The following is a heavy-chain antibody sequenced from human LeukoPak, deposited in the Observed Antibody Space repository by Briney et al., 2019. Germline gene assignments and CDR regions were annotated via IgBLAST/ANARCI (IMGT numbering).Heavy chain of an antibody. CDR1: SDSISNSAYH. J-gene: IGHJ5*02. CDR3: ARHYGP. V-gene: IGHV4-39*01. D-gene: IGHD3-10*01. Sequence: SETLSLTCTVSSDSISNSAYHWGWIRQPPGRGLEWIGTIYYNRGTYYNPSLKSRVTISVDTSKNQFSLKLSSVTAADTAMYYCARHYGPWGQGTLVTVSS. CDR2: IYYNRGT.